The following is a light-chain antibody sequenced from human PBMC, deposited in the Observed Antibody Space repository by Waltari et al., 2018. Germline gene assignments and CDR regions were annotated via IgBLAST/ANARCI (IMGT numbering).Light chain of an antibody. V-gene: IGKV3-20*01. CDR2: HAS. CDR3: QKYESLPAT. J-gene: IGKJ1*01. Sequence: EIVLTQSPGTLSLSPGERATLSCRASQSVGRYLVWYQQKPGQAPMLLIYHASIRATGIPDRFSGSGSGTDFSLTISRLEPEDFAVYYCQKYESLPATFGQGTKVEI. CDR1: QSVGRY.